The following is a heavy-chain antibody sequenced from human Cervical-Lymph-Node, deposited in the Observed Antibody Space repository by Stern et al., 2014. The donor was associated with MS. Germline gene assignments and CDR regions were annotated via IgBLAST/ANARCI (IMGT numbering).Heavy chain of an antibody. J-gene: IGHJ6*02. V-gene: IGHV3-33*01. CDR1: GFTFEDYA. D-gene: IGHD2-2*02. CDR2: IWYDGSQK. CDR3: ARKIPDYYYYAMDV. Sequence: QVQLMQSGGGVVQPGGSQRLSCTASGFTFEDYAMEWVRQVPGKGLEGGAMIWYDGSQKYYGDSVRGRFSVSRDNSRNTLYLQMKSLSLEDTAVYYCARKIPDYYYYAMDVWGQGTTVTVSS.